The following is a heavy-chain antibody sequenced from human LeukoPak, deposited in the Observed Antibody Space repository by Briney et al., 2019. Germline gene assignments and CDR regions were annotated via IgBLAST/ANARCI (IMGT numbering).Heavy chain of an antibody. CDR3: AREPSGSYYDSLFDY. CDR1: GFTFSDYY. Sequence: GGSLRLSCAASGFTFSDYYMSWIRQAPGKGLEWVSYISSSGSTIYYADSVKGRFAISRDNAKNSLYLQMNSLRAEDTAVYYCAREPSGSYYDSLFDYWGQGTLVTVSS. CDR2: ISSSGSTI. D-gene: IGHD1-26*01. J-gene: IGHJ4*02. V-gene: IGHV3-11*01.